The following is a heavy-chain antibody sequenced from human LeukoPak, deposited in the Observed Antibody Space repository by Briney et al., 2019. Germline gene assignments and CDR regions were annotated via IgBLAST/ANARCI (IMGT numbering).Heavy chain of an antibody. CDR3: ARDGGSYCSSTSCCSYYYYYYMDV. CDR2: IKQDGSEK. J-gene: IGHJ6*03. V-gene: IGHV3-7*01. CDR1: GFTFSSYW. Sequence: GGSLRLSCAASGFTFSSYWMTWVRQAPGKGLEWVANIKQDGSEKYYVDSVKGRFTISRDNAKNSLFLQMNSLRAEDTAVYYCARDGGSYCSSTSCCSYYYYYYMDVWGKGTTVTVSS. D-gene: IGHD2-2*01.